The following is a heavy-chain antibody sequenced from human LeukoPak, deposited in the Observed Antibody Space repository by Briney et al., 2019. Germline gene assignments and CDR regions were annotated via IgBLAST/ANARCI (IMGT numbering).Heavy chain of an antibody. J-gene: IGHJ4*02. V-gene: IGHV3-64*01. CDR2: VDIDGGST. D-gene: IGHD5-24*01. CDR3: TSRDDSGY. CDR1: GFTFSNYA. Sequence: PGGSLRLSCAASGFTFSNYALHWVRQAPGKGLEYVSAVDIDGGSTYYANSVKGRFTISRDNSKSTLYLQMDSLRPEDMAVYYCTSRDDSGYWGQGTLVTASS.